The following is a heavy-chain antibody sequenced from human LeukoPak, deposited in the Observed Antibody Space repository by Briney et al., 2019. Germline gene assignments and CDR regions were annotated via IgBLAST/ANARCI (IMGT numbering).Heavy chain of an antibody. J-gene: IGHJ4*02. D-gene: IGHD4-17*01. CDR1: GFTFSSYW. CDR2: TKQDGSEK. V-gene: IGHV3-7*01. Sequence: GGSLRLSCAASGFTFSSYWMNWVRQAPGKGLEWVANTKQDGSEKYYVDSVKGRFIISRDNAKNSLYLQMNSLRAEDTAVYYCARVVDHDYGDYYLDYWGQGTLVTVSS. CDR3: ARVVDHDYGDYYLDY.